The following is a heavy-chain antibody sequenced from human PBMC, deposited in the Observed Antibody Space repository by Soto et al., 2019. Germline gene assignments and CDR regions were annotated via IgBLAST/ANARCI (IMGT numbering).Heavy chain of an antibody. D-gene: IGHD6-13*01. CDR3: ASIAAADDY. Sequence: SETLSLTCAVYGGSFSGYYWSWIRQPPGKGLEWIGEINHSGSTNYNPSLKSRVTISVDTSKNQFSLKLSSVTAADTAVYYCASIAAADDYWGQGTLVTVSS. J-gene: IGHJ4*02. CDR1: GGSFSGYY. V-gene: IGHV4-34*01. CDR2: INHSGST.